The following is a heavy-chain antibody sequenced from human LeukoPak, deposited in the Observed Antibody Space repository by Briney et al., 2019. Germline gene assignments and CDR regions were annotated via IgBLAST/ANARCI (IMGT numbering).Heavy chain of an antibody. Sequence: ASVKVSCKASGYTFTSYDINWVRQATGQGLEWMGWMNPSSGNTGYAQKFQSRVTMTRNTSTITAYMELRSLRSEDTAVNYCARMYSSSQRDYWGKGTLVTVSS. V-gene: IGHV1-8*01. CDR3: ARMYSSSQRDY. CDR1: GYTFTSYD. D-gene: IGHD6-13*01. CDR2: MNPSSGNT. J-gene: IGHJ4*02.